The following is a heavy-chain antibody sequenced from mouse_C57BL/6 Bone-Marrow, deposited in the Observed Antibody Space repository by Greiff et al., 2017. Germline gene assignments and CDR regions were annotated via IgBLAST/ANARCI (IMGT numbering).Heavy chain of an antibody. CDR2: IYPRSGNN. Sequence: QVQLQQSGAELARPGASVKLSCKASGYTFTSYGISWVKQRTGQGLEWIGEIYPRSGNNYYNEKFKGKATLTADKSSSTAYMELRILTSEDSSVYFCAREFYYRSSPFDYWGQGTTLTVSS. CDR1: GYTFTSYG. V-gene: IGHV1-81*01. J-gene: IGHJ2*01. CDR3: AREFYYRSSPFDY. D-gene: IGHD1-1*01.